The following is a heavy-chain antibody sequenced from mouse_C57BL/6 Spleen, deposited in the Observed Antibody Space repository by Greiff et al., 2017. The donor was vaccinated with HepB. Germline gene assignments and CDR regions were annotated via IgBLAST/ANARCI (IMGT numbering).Heavy chain of an antibody. CDR3: ARSNWDGVYYFDY. Sequence: EVQLQQSGPELVKPGASVKISCKASGYSFTGYYMNWVKQSPEKSLEWIGEINPSTGGTTYNQKFKAKATLTVDKSSSTAYMQLKSLTSEDSAVYYCARSNWDGVYYFDYWGQGTTLTVSS. CDR2: INPSTGGT. V-gene: IGHV1-42*01. J-gene: IGHJ2*01. CDR1: GYSFTGYY. D-gene: IGHD4-1*01.